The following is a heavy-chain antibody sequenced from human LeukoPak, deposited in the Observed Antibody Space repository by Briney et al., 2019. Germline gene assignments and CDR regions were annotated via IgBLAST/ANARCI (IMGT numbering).Heavy chain of an antibody. D-gene: IGHD6-19*01. V-gene: IGHV3-23*01. CDR1: GFTFSSYA. Sequence: GGSLRLSCAASGFTFSSYAMSWVRQAPGKGLEWVSAISGSGGSTYYADSVKGRFTISRDNSKNTLYLQMNSLRAEDTAVYYCARASTSYSSGLDAFDIWGQGTMVTVSS. J-gene: IGHJ3*02. CDR2: ISGSGGST. CDR3: ARASTSYSSGLDAFDI.